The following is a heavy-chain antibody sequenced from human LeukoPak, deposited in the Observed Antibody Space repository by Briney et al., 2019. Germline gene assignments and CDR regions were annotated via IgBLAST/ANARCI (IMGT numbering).Heavy chain of an antibody. CDR3: ASIRCVDGDYSVDY. J-gene: IGHJ4*02. CDR1: GGSFSGYY. CDR2: INHSGST. D-gene: IGHD4-17*01. Sequence: SETLSLTCAVYGGSFSGYYWSWLRQPPGKGLEWFGEINHSGSTNYNPSLKSRVTISVDTSKNQFSLKLSSVTAADTAVYYCASIRCVDGDYSVDYWGQGTLVTVSS. V-gene: IGHV4-34*01.